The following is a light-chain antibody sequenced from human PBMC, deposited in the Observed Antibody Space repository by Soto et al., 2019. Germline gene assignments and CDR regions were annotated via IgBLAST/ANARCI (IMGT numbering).Light chain of an antibody. CDR2: DNT. CDR1: SSDIGAGYR. Sequence: QLVLTQPPSVSGAPGERVTISCTGSSSDIGAGYRVRWYQQVPGTAPKLLIYDNTNRPSGVSVRFSGSKSGTSASLAISGRQAEDEADYYCQSFDKYLSAVVFGGGTKLTVL. CDR3: QSFDKYLSAVV. J-gene: IGLJ2*01. V-gene: IGLV1-40*01.